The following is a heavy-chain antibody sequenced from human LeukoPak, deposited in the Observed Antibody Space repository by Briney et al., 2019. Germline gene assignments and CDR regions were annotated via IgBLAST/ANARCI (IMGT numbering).Heavy chain of an antibody. J-gene: IGHJ4*02. Sequence: GGSLRLSCAASGFTFSSYAMTWVRQAPGKGLEWVSSITSSGGRTYYADSVKGRFTIARDSSRNTLHLEMNSLRAEDTALYYCARCMVATSNYFDHWGQGTLVTVSS. CDR2: ITSSGGRT. D-gene: IGHD2-8*01. CDR3: ARCMVATSNYFDH. V-gene: IGHV3-23*01. CDR1: GFTFSSYA.